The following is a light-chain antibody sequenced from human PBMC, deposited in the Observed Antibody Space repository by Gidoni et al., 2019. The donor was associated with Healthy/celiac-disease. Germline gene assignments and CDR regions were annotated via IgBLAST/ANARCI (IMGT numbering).Light chain of an antibody. V-gene: IGKV3-15*01. CDR2: GAS. Sequence: EIVMTQSPATLSVSPGERATLSCRASQSVSSNLAWYQQKPGQAPRLLIYGASTRATGIPARFSGSGSGTEFTLTISSLQSEDFAVYYCQQYNNWPPGDLTFGGGTMVEIK. CDR1: QSVSSN. CDR3: QQYNNWPPGDLT. J-gene: IGKJ4*01.